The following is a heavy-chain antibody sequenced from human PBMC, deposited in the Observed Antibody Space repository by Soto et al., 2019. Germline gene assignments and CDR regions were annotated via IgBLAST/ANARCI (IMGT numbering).Heavy chain of an antibody. CDR2: IYYSWST. CDR3: ARQKCGCDCYTDDAFDI. D-gene: IGHD2-21*02. Sequence: QVQLQESGPGLVKPSETLSLPCTVSGGSISSYYWGWIRQPPGKGLGWLGYIYYSWSTNYNPSVRIRGTISVDTSKNQFSLKLSSVTAADTAVYYCARQKCGCDCYTDDAFDIWGQGTMVTVSS. J-gene: IGHJ3*02. CDR1: GGSISSYY. V-gene: IGHV4-59*08.